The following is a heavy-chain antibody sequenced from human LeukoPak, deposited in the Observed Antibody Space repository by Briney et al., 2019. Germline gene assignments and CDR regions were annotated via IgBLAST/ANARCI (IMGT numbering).Heavy chain of an antibody. J-gene: IGHJ4*02. CDR2: IYYSGST. V-gene: IGHV4-31*03. D-gene: IGHD3-3*01. CDR3: ARHFYDFWSGYYTSFDY. Sequence: PPQTLSLTCTVSGGSISSGGYYWSWIRQHPGKGLEWIGYIYYSGSTYYNPSLKSRVTISVDTSKNQFSLKLSSVTAADTAVYYCARHFYDFWSGYYTSFDYWGQGTLVTVSS. CDR1: GGSISSGGYY.